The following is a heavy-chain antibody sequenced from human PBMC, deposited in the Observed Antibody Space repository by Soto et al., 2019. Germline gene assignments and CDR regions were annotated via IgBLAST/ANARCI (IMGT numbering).Heavy chain of an antibody. Sequence: GGSLRLSCAASGFTVSSNYMSWVRQAPGKGLEWVSVIYSGGSTYYADSVKGRFTISRDNSKNTLYLQMNSLRAEDTAVYYCARDPPHNSSGWHYPGDAFDIWGQGTMVTVSS. V-gene: IGHV3-66*01. CDR1: GFTVSSNY. CDR3: ARDPPHNSSGWHYPGDAFDI. D-gene: IGHD6-19*01. J-gene: IGHJ3*02. CDR2: IYSGGST.